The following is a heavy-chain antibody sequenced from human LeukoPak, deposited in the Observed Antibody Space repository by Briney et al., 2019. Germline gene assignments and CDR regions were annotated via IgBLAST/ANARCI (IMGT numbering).Heavy chain of an antibody. CDR3: ARDLVGYYYDSSGYYSLGY. D-gene: IGHD3-22*01. CDR2: ISTNTGNP. J-gene: IGHJ4*02. V-gene: IGHV7-4-1*02. Sequence: ASVKVSCKASGYTFTSYGISWVRQAPGQGLEWMGWISTNTGNPTYAQGFTGRFVFSLDTSVSTAYLQISSLKAEDTAVYYCARDLVGYYYDSSGYYSLGYWGQGTLVTVSS. CDR1: GYTFTSYG.